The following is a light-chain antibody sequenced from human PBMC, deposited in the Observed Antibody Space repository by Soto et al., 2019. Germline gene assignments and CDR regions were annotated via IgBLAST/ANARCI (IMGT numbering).Light chain of an antibody. CDR2: KAS. Sequence: DIHMTQSPSTLSASVGDRGTITCWASQSISSWFVWYQQKPGKAPKLLIYKASSLESGVHSWYSGSGSDTEFTLTISSLQPDDFSADYCHQYNSYSPAFGQGTKLEIK. CDR3: HQYNSYSPA. V-gene: IGKV1-5*03. CDR1: QSISSW. J-gene: IGKJ2*01.